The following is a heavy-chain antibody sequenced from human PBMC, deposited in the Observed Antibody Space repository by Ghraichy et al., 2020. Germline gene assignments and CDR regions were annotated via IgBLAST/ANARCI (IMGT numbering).Heavy chain of an antibody. CDR3: ARDPYYDFWSGYSSFVFDP. D-gene: IGHD3-3*01. Sequence: LSLTCAASGFTFSSYWMSWVRQAPGKGLEWVANIKQDGSEKYYVDSVKGRFTISRDNAKNSLYLQMNSLRAEDTAVYYCARDPYYDFWSGYSSFVFDPWGQGTLVTVSS. CDR1: GFTFSSYW. CDR2: IKQDGSEK. J-gene: IGHJ5*02. V-gene: IGHV3-7*03.